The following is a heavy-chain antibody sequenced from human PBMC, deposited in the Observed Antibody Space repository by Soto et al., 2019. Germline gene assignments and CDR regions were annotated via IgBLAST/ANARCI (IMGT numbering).Heavy chain of an antibody. CDR1: EFTFSSYA. J-gene: IGHJ4*02. CDR3: AGWPYYDFWSGQDFDY. D-gene: IGHD3-3*01. Sequence: EVQLLESGGDLVQRGGSLRLSCAASEFTFSSYAMSWVRQAPGTGLEWVSAISAGGDITYYSDSGKGRFTISRDKSKNTLYLQRNSLRAEDTAVDYCAGWPYYDFWSGQDFDYWGQGTLVTVSS. CDR2: ISAGGDIT. V-gene: IGHV3-23*01.